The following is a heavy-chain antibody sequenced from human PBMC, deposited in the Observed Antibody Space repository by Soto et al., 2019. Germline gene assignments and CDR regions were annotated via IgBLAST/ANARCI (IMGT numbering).Heavy chain of an antibody. CDR3: AKDRAEYSSSSFAFDI. J-gene: IGHJ3*02. D-gene: IGHD6-6*01. CDR2: ISGSGGST. CDR1: GFTFSSYA. V-gene: IGHV3-23*01. Sequence: GGSLGLSCAASGFTFSSYAMSWVRQAPGKGLEWVSAISGSGGSTYYADSVKGRFTISRDNSKNTLYLQMNSLRAEDTAVYYCAKDRAEYSSSSFAFDIWGQGTMVTVSS.